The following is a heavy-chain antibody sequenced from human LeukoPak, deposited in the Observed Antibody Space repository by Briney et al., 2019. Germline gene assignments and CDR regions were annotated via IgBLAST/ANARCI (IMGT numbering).Heavy chain of an antibody. V-gene: IGHV3-74*01. J-gene: IGHJ3*02. Sequence: RGSLRLSCAASGFTFSSYWMHWVRQAPGKGLVWVSRINSDGSSTSYPDSVKGRFTISRNNAKNTLYLQMNSLRAEDTAVYYCARRRSGSQSGAFDIWGQGTMVTVSS. CDR3: ARRRSGSQSGAFDI. CDR2: INSDGSST. CDR1: GFTFSSYW. D-gene: IGHD3-10*01.